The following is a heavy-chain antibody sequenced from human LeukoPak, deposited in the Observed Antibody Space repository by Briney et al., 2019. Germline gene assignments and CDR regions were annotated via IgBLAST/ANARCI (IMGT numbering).Heavy chain of an antibody. D-gene: IGHD3-9*01. J-gene: IGHJ4*02. V-gene: IGHV3-23*01. Sequence: GGSLRPSCAASGFTFSSYAMSWVRQAPGKGLEWVSDISGSGGSTYYADSVKGRFTISRDNSKSTLYLQMNSLRAEDTAVYYCAKPNYDILTGPFDYWGQGTLVTVSS. CDR2: ISGSGGST. CDR1: GFTFSSYA. CDR3: AKPNYDILTGPFDY.